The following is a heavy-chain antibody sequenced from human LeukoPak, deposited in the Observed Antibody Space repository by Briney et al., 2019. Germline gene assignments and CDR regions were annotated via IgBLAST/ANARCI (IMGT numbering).Heavy chain of an antibody. CDR1: DGSISDSY. CDR3: ARDRPPGTAMAH. D-gene: IGHD5-18*01. V-gene: IGHV4-59*01. CDR2: IFYTGFT. J-gene: IGHJ4*02. Sequence: SETLSLTCTVSDGSISDSYWSWIRQSPGKGLEWIGYIFYTGFTHYNPSLESRVTISVDTSKKQFSLRLNSVTAADTAVYYCARDRPPGTAMAHWGQGTLVTVSS.